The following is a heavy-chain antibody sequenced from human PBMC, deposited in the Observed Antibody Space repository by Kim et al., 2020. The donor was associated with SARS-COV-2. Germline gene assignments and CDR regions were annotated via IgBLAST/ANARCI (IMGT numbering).Heavy chain of an antibody. CDR2: ISAYNANT. V-gene: IGHV1-18*04. CDR1: GYTFTSYG. CDR3: ARTSSSSWYERFDY. J-gene: IGHJ4*02. D-gene: IGHD6-13*01. Sequence: ASVKVSCKASGYTFTSYGISWVRQAPGQGLEWMGWISAYNANTNYAQKLQGRVTMTTDTSTSTAYMELRSLRSDDTAVYYCARTSSSSWYERFDYWGQGTLVTVSS.